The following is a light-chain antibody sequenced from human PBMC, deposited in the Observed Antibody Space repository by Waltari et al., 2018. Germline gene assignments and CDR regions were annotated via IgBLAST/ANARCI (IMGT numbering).Light chain of an antibody. Sequence: QSVLTQPPSVSAAPGQKVTISCSGSSSNTWHNYVSWYHQLPGTAPKLLTFDNNKRPSGIPDRFSGSKSGTSATLGITGLQTGDEADYYCGTWDGSLSADWVFGGGTKLTVL. CDR1: SSNTWHNY. CDR2: DNN. J-gene: IGLJ3*02. CDR3: GTWDGSLSADWV. V-gene: IGLV1-51*01.